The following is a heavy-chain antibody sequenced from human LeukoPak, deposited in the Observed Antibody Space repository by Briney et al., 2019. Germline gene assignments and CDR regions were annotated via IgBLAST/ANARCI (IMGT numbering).Heavy chain of an antibody. J-gene: IGHJ5*02. CDR1: GFTFSSYS. CDR3: ARVSYLGYCSSTSCYPWFDP. Sequence: TGGSLRLSCAASGFTFSSYSMNWVRHAPGKGLEWVSYISSSGSTIYYADSVKGRFTISRDNAKNSLYLQMNSLRAEDTAVYYCARVSYLGYCSSTSCYPWFDPWGQGTLVTVSS. CDR2: ISSSGSTI. D-gene: IGHD2-2*01. V-gene: IGHV3-48*04.